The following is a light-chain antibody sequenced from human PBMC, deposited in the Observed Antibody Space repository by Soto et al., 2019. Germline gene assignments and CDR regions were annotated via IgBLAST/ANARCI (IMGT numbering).Light chain of an antibody. CDR3: ETWDSNTHTV. V-gene: IGLV4-60*03. CDR1: GGHSTYT. Sequence: QPVLTQSSSASASLGSSVKLTCTLSGGHSTYTIAWHQQQPGKAPRYLMKLERSGSYNKGSGVPDRFSGSSSGADRYLTISNLQSEDEADYYCETWDSNTHTVFGGGTQLTVL. CDR2: LERSGSY. J-gene: IGLJ7*01.